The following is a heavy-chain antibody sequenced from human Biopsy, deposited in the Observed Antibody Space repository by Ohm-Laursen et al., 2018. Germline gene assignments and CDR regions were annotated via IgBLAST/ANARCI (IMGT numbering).Heavy chain of an antibody. V-gene: IGHV1-69*04. Sequence: SSVKVSCKASGDTFTTSAISWVRQVPGQGLEWMGRIIPILHVPTYAQSFQGRVTISADKSTSTAYMELSGLRSEDTAVYYCASLEDRTFDKWGQGTLVTVSS. CDR2: IIPILHVP. CDR3: ASLEDRTFDK. CDR1: GDTFTTSA. J-gene: IGHJ4*02.